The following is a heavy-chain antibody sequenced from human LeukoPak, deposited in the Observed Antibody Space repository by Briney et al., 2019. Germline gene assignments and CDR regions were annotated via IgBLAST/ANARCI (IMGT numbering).Heavy chain of an antibody. J-gene: IGHJ5*02. V-gene: IGHV4-39*01. Sequence: SETLSLTCTVSGGSISSSSYYWGWIRQPPGKGLEWIGSIYYSGSTYYNPSLKSRVTISVDTSKNQFSLKLSSVTAADMTVYYCARSDVGATGGWFDPWGQGTLVTVSS. CDR3: ARSDVGATGGWFDP. D-gene: IGHD1-26*01. CDR2: IYYSGST. CDR1: GGSISSSSYY.